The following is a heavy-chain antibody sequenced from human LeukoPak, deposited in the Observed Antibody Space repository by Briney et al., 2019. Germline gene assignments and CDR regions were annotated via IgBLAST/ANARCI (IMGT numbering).Heavy chain of an antibody. CDR3: AKVVVVPAATTKTYYFDY. CDR1: GFTFSSYA. V-gene: IGHV3-23*01. D-gene: IGHD2-2*01. Sequence: PGGSLRLSCAASGFTFSSYAMSWLRQAPGKGLEWVSTIGNSGGSTYYADSVKGRFTIARDDSENTLFLQMNSLRAEDTAVYYCAKVVVVPAATTKTYYFDYRGQGTLVTVSS. J-gene: IGHJ4*02. CDR2: IGNSGGST.